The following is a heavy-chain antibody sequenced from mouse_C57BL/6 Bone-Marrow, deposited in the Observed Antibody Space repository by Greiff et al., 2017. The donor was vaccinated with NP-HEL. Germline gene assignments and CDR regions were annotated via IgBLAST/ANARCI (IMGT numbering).Heavy chain of an antibody. Sequence: QVQLQQSGAELVMPGASVKLSCKASGYTFTSYWMHWVKQRPGQGLEWIGEIDPSDSYTNYNQKFKGKSTLTVDKSSSTAYMQLSSLTSEDSAVYYCARVGYGYDGWFAYWGQGTLVTVSA. CDR1: GYTFTSYW. D-gene: IGHD2-2*01. CDR3: ARVGYGYDGWFAY. V-gene: IGHV1-69*01. CDR2: IDPSDSYT. J-gene: IGHJ3*01.